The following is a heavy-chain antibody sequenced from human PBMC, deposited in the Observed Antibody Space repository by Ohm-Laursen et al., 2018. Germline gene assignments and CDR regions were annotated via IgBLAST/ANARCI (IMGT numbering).Heavy chain of an antibody. CDR1: GFPFSAYS. J-gene: IGHJ4*02. CDR2: ISNVVSVT. D-gene: IGHD6-19*01. V-gene: IGHV3-48*01. CDR3: ARDLGQWLVVYYFDY. Sequence: SLRLSCAASGFPFSAYSMNWVRQAPGKGLEWISYISNVVSVTWYADSVKGRFTVSRDNSKNTLYLQMNSLRADDTAVYYCARDLGQWLVVYYFDYWGQGTLVTVSS.